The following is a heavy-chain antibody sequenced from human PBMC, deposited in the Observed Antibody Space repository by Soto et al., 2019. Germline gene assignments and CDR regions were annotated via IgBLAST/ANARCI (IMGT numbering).Heavy chain of an antibody. V-gene: IGHV3-23*01. Sequence: PGGSLRLSCAASGFTFSSYAMSWVRQAPGKGLEWVSAISGSGGSTYYADSVKGRFTISRDNSKNTLYLQMNSLRAEDTAVYYCAKGTGSSPSTPYYYGMDVWGQGTTVTVSS. CDR1: GFTFSSYA. CDR2: ISGSGGST. J-gene: IGHJ6*02. D-gene: IGHD6-6*01. CDR3: AKGTGSSPSTPYYYGMDV.